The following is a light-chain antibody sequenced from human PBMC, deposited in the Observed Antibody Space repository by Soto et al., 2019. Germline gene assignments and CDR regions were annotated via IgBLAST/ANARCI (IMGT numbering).Light chain of an antibody. CDR3: QQYNRYLYT. Sequence: DIQMTQSPSTLSASVGDRVTITCRASQSISSWLAWYQQKPGKAPKLLIYKAYSLESGVPSRFSGSGSGTEFTLTISSLQPDDFATYYCQQYNRYLYTFGQGTKLEIK. V-gene: IGKV1-5*03. CDR1: QSISSW. CDR2: KAY. J-gene: IGKJ2*01.